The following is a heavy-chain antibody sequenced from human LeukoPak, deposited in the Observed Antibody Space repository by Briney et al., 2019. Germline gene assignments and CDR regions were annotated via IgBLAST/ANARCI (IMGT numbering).Heavy chain of an antibody. CDR2: ISSSGSTI. CDR3: AKDRDRIIMVRGVLDV. J-gene: IGHJ6*04. D-gene: IGHD3-10*01. V-gene: IGHV3-48*03. Sequence: GGSLRLSCAASGFTFSSYEMNWVRQAPGKGLEWVSYISSSGSTIYYADSVKGRFTISRDNAKNSLYLQMNSLRAEDTAVYYCAKDRDRIIMVRGVLDVWGKGTTVTISS. CDR1: GFTFSSYE.